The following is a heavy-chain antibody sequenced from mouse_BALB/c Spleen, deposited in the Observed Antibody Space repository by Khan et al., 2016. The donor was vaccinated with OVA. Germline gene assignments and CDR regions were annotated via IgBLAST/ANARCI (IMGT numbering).Heavy chain of an antibody. V-gene: IGHV2-6-1*01. D-gene: IGHD2-10*01. Sequence: QVQLKQSGPGLVAPSQSLSITCTISGFSLTNYGIHWVRQPPGKGLEWLVVLWSDGSTTYYSALKSRLSTSKENSKSQVFLKMNSFPTDDTAMYYCARQPYYHYYIMDYWGQGTSVTVSS. CDR1: GFSLTNYG. J-gene: IGHJ4*01. CDR2: LWSDGST. CDR3: ARQPYYHYYIMDY.